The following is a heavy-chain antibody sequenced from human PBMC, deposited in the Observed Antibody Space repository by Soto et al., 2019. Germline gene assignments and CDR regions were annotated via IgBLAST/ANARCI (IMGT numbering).Heavy chain of an antibody. CDR2: ISYDGSNK. J-gene: IGHJ3*02. D-gene: IGHD2-15*01. Sequence: PGGSLRLSCAASGFTFSSYAMYWVRQAPGKGLEWVAVISYDGSNKYYADSVKGRFTISRDNSKNTLYLQMNSLRAEDTAVYYCARSGNRYCSGGSCYSWVGAFDIWGQGTMVTVSS. CDR1: GFTFSSYA. CDR3: ARSGNRYCSGGSCYSWVGAFDI. V-gene: IGHV3-30-3*01.